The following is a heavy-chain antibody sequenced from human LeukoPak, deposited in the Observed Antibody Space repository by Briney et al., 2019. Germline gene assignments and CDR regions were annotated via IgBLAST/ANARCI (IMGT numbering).Heavy chain of an antibody. J-gene: IGHJ4*02. CDR2: ISGSGGST. D-gene: IGHD6-13*01. V-gene: IGHV3-23*01. CDR3: AKLWGSSWYFNY. Sequence: GGSLRLSCAASGFTFSGYAMSWVRQAPGKGLDWVSVISGSGGSTYYADSVKGRFTISRDNPKNTLYLQMNSLRAEDTAVYYCAKLWGSSWYFNYWGQGTLVTVSS. CDR1: GFTFSGYA.